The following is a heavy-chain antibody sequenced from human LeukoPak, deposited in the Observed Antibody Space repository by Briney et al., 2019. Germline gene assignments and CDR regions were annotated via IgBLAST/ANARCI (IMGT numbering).Heavy chain of an antibody. D-gene: IGHD4-17*01. CDR1: GGSFSGYY. CDR3: ARDRGDHLDY. V-gene: IGHV4-34*01. CDR2: INHSGST. Sequence: SETLSLTCAVYGGSFSGYYWSWIRQPPGKGLEWIGEINHSGSTNYNPSLKSRVTISVDTSKNQFSLKLSSVTAADTAVYYCARDRGDHLDYWSQGTLVTVSS. J-gene: IGHJ4*02.